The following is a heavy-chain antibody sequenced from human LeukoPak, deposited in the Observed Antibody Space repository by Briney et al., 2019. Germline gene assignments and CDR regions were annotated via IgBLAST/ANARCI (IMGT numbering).Heavy chain of an antibody. V-gene: IGHV3-23*01. D-gene: IGHD2-15*01. CDR1: GFSFTSYA. CDR3: ANVTDVVVPEYFQY. Sequence: GGSLRLSCAASGFSFTSYAMNWVRQAPGKGLEWVSAISGSGGSTYYADSVKGRFTVSRDNSENTLFLQMNSLRAEDTAIYYCANVTDVVVPEYFQYWGQGTLVTVSS. CDR2: ISGSGGST. J-gene: IGHJ1*01.